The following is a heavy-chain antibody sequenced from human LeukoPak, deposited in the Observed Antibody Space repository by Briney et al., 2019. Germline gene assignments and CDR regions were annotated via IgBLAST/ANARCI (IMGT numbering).Heavy chain of an antibody. J-gene: IGHJ4*02. CDR3: TRDGSGTGFDH. Sequence: GSLRLSCAASGFTFTNAWMSWVGQAPGKGLEWVGRIKSETDGGTTDYAAPEKGRFTISRDDSKNTLYLQMNSLKTEDSAVYYCTRDGSGTGFDHWGQGTLVTVSS. V-gene: IGHV3-15*01. CDR2: IKSETDGGTT. D-gene: IGHD1-26*01. CDR1: GFTFTNAW.